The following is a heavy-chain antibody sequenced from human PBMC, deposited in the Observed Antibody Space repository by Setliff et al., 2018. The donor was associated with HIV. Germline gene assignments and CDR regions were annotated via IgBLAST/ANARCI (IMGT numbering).Heavy chain of an antibody. CDR1: GGSISSGSYY. CDR2: ICYSGST. V-gene: IGHV4-39*07. Sequence: SETLSLTCTVSGGSISSGSYYWGWIRQPPGKGLVWIGSICYSGSTYYNPSFKSRVTISVYTSKNQFSLKLSSVTAADTAVDYCAMEGGLYGHLQPGYWGQGTLVTVSS. J-gene: IGHJ4*02. D-gene: IGHD3-10*01. CDR3: AMEGGLYGHLQPGY.